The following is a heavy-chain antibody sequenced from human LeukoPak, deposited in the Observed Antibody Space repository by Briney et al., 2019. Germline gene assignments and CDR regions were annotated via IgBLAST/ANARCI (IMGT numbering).Heavy chain of an antibody. CDR3: ARWGGLLWFGELLYVFDY. V-gene: IGHV1-18*01. CDR2: ISAYNGNT. Sequence: GTSVKVSCKASGYTLTSYGISWVRQAPGQGLEWMGWISAYNGNTNYAQKLQGRVTMTTDTSTSTAYMELRSLRSDDTAVYYCARWGGLLWFGELLYVFDYWGQGTLVTVSS. J-gene: IGHJ4*02. D-gene: IGHD3-10*01. CDR1: GYTLTSYG.